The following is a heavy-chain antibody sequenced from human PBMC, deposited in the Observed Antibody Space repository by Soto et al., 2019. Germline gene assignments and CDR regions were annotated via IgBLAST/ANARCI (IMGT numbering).Heavy chain of an antibody. J-gene: IGHJ4*02. V-gene: IGHV3-23*01. CDR2: ISDSGGDT. CDR1: GFSFSTYA. CDR3: AKGLRGGYPGSRIFEY. Sequence: LRLSCAASGFSFSTYAMNWVRQAPWKGLEWVSVISDSGGDTKFADSVKGRFTMSRDNSKNMLYLQMTSLRAEDTAIYYCAKGLRGGYPGSRIFEYWGQGTPVTVSS. D-gene: IGHD3-10*01.